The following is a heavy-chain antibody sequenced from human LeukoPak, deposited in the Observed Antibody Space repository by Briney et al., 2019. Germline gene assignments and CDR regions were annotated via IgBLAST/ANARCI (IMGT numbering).Heavy chain of an antibody. V-gene: IGHV1-2*06. Sequence: ASVKVSCQTSGYTFADYFIHWVRQAPGQGLEWMGRINANSGGTEYEQKFQGRVTMTRDTSISTAYVEVNWLISDDTAIYYCARDVSSTSNWEFDYWGQGTLVTVS. CDR1: GYTFADYF. J-gene: IGHJ4*02. D-gene: IGHD1-26*01. CDR2: INANSGGT. CDR3: ARDVSSTSNWEFDY.